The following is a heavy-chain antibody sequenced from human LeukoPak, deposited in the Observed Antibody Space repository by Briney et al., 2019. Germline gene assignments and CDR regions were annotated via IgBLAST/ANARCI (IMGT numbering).Heavy chain of an antibody. V-gene: IGHV4-39*07. CDR1: GGSISSSSYY. Sequence: SETLSLTCTVSGGSISSSSYYWGWIRQPPGKGLEWIGSIYYSGSTYYNPSLKSRVTISVDTSKNQFSLKLSSVTAADTAVYYCATVYYASNWFDPWGQGTLVTVSS. CDR2: IYYSGST. J-gene: IGHJ5*02. D-gene: IGHD1-26*01. CDR3: ATVYYASNWFDP.